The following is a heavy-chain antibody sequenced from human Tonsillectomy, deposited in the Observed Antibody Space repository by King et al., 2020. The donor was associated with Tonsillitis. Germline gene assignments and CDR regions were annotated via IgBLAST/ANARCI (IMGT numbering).Heavy chain of an antibody. Sequence: VQLVESGGVVVQPGGSLRLSCAASGFTFDDYTMHWVRQAPGKGLEWVSLISWDGGSTYYADSVKGRFTISRDNSKNSLYLQMNSLRNEDTALYYCAKEQGFGYYYDSSGYQPDAFDIWGQGTMVTVSS. D-gene: IGHD3-22*01. J-gene: IGHJ3*02. V-gene: IGHV3-43*01. CDR1: GFTFDDYT. CDR2: ISWDGGST. CDR3: AKEQGFGYYYDSSGYQPDAFDI.